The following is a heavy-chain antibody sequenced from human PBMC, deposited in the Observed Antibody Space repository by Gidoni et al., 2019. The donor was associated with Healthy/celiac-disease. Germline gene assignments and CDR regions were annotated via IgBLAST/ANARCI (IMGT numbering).Heavy chain of an antibody. CDR3: ARVGLRDGYFDL. Sequence: QVQLVQSGAEVKKPGSSVKVSCKASGGTFSSYAISWVRQAPGQGLEWMGRIIPILGIANYAQKFQGRVTITADKSTSTAYMELSSLRSEDTAVYYCARVGLRDGYFDLWGRGTLVTVSS. CDR1: GGTFSSYA. D-gene: IGHD3-16*01. V-gene: IGHV1-69*09. J-gene: IGHJ2*01. CDR2: IIPILGIA.